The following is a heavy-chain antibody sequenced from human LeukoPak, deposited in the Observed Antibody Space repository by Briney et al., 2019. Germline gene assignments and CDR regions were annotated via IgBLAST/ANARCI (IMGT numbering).Heavy chain of an antibody. CDR3: AKDVLMRFFDY. V-gene: IGHV3-30*18. CDR2: ISNDGNDK. J-gene: IGHJ4*02. Sequence: PGRSLRLSCSASGFTHNRCGVFWPRQAPGKGLEWVAVISNDGNDKQYADSVKGRFTISRDNSNNTLYLQMNSLRGEDTAVYYCAKDVLMRFFDYWGQGTLVTVSS. CDR1: GFTHNRCG. D-gene: IGHD2-8*01.